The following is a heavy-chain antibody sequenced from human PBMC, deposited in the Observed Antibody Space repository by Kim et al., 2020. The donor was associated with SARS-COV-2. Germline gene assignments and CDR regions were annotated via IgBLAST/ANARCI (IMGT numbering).Heavy chain of an antibody. CDR2: IDPSDSYT. J-gene: IGHJ4*02. Sequence: GESLKISCKGSGYSFTSYWISWVRQMPGKGLEWMGTIDPSDSYTNYSPSFQGHVTISVDKSISTAYLQWSSLKASDTAMYYCARQTTVGAAQMVDYWGQGTLFTVSS. D-gene: IGHD1-26*01. CDR3: ARQTTVGAAQMVDY. V-gene: IGHV5-10-1*01. CDR1: GYSFTSYW.